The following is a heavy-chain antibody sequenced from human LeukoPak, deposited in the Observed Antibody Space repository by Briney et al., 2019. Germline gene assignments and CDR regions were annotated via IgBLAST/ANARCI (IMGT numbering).Heavy chain of an antibody. D-gene: IGHD6-13*01. J-gene: IGHJ5*02. CDR3: ARDAPQVPAAGVLAS. Sequence: GGSLRLSCAASGFTVSDNYMSWVRQAPGKGLEWVSVMYSGGDTYYANSVKGRFTFSRDISKNTLYLQMNGLRTEDAAMYYCARDAPQVPAAGVLASWGQGTLVTVSS. CDR2: MYSGGDT. CDR1: GFTVSDNY. V-gene: IGHV3-53*01.